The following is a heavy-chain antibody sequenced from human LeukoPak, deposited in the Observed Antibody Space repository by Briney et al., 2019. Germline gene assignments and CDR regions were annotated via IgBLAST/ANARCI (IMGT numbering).Heavy chain of an antibody. V-gene: IGHV4-59*01. CDR1: GGSMSSYY. J-gene: IGHJ4*02. D-gene: IGHD6-19*01. CDR3: ARAPSSGWGPAFDY. Sequence: SETLSLTCTVSGGSMSSYYWSWIRQPPGKGLEWIGYIYYSGSTNYNPSLKSRVTISVDTSKNQFSLKLSSVTAADTAVYYCARAPSSGWGPAFDYWGQGTLVTVSS. CDR2: IYYSGST.